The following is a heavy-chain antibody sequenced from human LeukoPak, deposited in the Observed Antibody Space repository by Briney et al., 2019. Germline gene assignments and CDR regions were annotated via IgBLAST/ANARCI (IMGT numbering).Heavy chain of an antibody. D-gene: IGHD1-7*01. Sequence: GASVKASCKASGYTFTGYYMHWVRQAPGQGLEWMGWINPNSGGTNYAQKFQGRVTMTRDTSISTAYMELSRLRSDDTAVYYCAREPPRPAGTTKARRGAFDPWGQGTLVTVSS. V-gene: IGHV1-2*02. CDR1: GYTFTGYY. J-gene: IGHJ5*02. CDR2: INPNSGGT. CDR3: AREPPRPAGTTKARRGAFDP.